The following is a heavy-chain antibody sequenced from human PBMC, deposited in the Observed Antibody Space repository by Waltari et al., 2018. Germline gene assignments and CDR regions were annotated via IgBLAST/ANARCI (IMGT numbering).Heavy chain of an antibody. D-gene: IGHD4-17*01. J-gene: IGHJ5*02. CDR2: IRSKTYGGTA. V-gene: IGHV3-49*03. CDR1: GLPFGDYA. Sequence: EVQLVESGGGLVQPGRSLRLACTTSGLPFGDYAISWFRQAPGKGLEWIGFIRSKTYGGTAEYAASVRGRFTISRDDSKGIAYLQMNSLRTADTALYYCSRDGLTVGYGSWFDPWGQGTLVTVSS. CDR3: SRDGLTVGYGSWFDP.